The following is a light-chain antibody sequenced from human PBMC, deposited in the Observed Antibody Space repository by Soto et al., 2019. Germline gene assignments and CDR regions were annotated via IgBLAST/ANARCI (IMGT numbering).Light chain of an antibody. CDR1: QSVRDN. CDR2: RAS. CDR3: QHYNCWPHS. Sequence: EILLTQSPGALAVSPGEVATLSCRASQSVRDNLAWYQQKPGQAPRLLLYRASIRATGVLARFSGSRSGTEFSLTISGLQSADVSIYFFQHYNCWPHSFGQGTNVEI. J-gene: IGKJ2*01. V-gene: IGKV3-15*01.